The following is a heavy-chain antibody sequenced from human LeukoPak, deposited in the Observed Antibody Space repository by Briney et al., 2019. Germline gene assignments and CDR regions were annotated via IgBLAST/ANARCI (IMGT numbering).Heavy chain of an antibody. CDR1: GYTFTSYA. D-gene: IGHD2-15*01. CDR2: INAGNGNT. Sequence: GASVKVSCKASGYTFTSYAMHWVRQAPGQRLEWMGWINAGNGNTKYSQRFQGRVTITRDTSASTAYMELGSLRSEDTAVYYCASVDPSPGPLLGDYWGQGTLVTVSS. V-gene: IGHV1-3*01. J-gene: IGHJ4*02. CDR3: ASVDPSPGPLLGDY.